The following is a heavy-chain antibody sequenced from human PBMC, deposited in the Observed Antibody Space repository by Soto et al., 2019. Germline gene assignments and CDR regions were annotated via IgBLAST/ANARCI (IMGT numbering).Heavy chain of an antibody. CDR3: ARGPFVSCSGSKGAWFDP. D-gene: IGHD3-3*01. Sequence: PSETLSLTCTVSGGSIISGGFSWSWIRQPPGRGLEWIGYVYHTGSTYHNPSLKSRVTISVDTSKNQFSLKLSSVTAADTAVYYCARGPFVSCSGSKGAWFDPWGQGTLVTVSS. CDR1: GGSIISGGFS. J-gene: IGHJ5*02. V-gene: IGHV4-30-2*01. CDR2: VYHTGST.